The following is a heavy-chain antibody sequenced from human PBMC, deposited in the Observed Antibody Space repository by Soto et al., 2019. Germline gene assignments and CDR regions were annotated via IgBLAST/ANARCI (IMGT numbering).Heavy chain of an antibody. V-gene: IGHV3-53*02. J-gene: IGHJ1*01. CDR1: GFTVSSNS. CDR2: IYADGGT. D-gene: IGHD3-16*01. CDR3: ARDNSILGAPFQD. Sequence: EVELVETGGGLIQPGGSLRLSCAVSGFTVSSNSMSWVRQAPGKGLEWVSLIYADGGTYYGDSVKGRFTISRDTSKNTVSLQMTSLRAEDTAVYYCARDNSILGAPFQDWGQGTLVTVSS.